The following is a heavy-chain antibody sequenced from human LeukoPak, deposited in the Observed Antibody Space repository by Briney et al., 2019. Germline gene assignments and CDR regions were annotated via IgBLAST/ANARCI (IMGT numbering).Heavy chain of an antibody. Sequence: SETLSLACTVSGGSISSSSYYWGWIRQPPGKGLEWIGSIYYSGSTYYNPSLKSRVTISVDTSKNQFSLKLSSVTAADTAVSYCARANYAYGDYWGQGTLVTVSS. CDR1: GGSISSSSYY. V-gene: IGHV4-39*01. CDR3: ARANYAYGDY. CDR2: IYYSGST. D-gene: IGHD2-2*01. J-gene: IGHJ4*02.